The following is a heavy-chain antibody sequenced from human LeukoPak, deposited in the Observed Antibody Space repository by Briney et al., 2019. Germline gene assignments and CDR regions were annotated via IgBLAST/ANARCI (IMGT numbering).Heavy chain of an antibody. J-gene: IGHJ4*02. CDR2: ISDDGNNP. CDR3: ASIFSSGYSYFDY. D-gene: IGHD5-18*01. V-gene: IGHV3-30-3*01. CDR1: GFAFSSYP. Sequence: GGSLRLSCAASGFAFSSYPIHWVRQAPGKGLDWVAVISDDGNNPYYSDSVKGRFTISRDNSKNTVYLQMNSLRAEDTAVYYCASIFSSGYSYFDYWGQGTLVTVSS.